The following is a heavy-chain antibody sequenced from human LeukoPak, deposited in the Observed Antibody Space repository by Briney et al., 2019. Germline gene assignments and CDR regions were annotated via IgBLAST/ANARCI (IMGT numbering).Heavy chain of an antibody. Sequence: SETLSLTCAVYGGSFSGYYWSWIRQPPGKGLEWIGEINHSGSTNYNPSLKSRVTISVDTSKNQFSLKLSSVTAADTAVYYCARGQQLSEVYFDYWGQGTLVTVSS. J-gene: IGHJ4*02. CDR3: ARGQQLSEVYFDY. CDR1: GGSFSGYY. D-gene: IGHD6-13*01. CDR2: INHSGST. V-gene: IGHV4-34*01.